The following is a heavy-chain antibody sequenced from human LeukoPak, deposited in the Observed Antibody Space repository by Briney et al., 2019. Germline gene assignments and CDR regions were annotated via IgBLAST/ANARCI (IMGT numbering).Heavy chain of an antibody. CDR2: IKKDGSEK. CDR3: ARFISLGA. D-gene: IGHD3-16*01. J-gene: IGHJ5*02. V-gene: IGHV3-7*01. CDR1: GFTFNSYW. Sequence: GGSLRLSCAASGFTFNSYWMSWVRQAPGKGLEWVANIKKDGSEKNYVDSVKGRFTISRENAKNSLYLQMDSLRAEDTAVYYCARFISLGAWGQGTLVTVSS.